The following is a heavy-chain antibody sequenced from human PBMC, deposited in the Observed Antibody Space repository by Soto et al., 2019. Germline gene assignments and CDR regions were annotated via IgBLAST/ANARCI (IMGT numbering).Heavy chain of an antibody. CDR3: AHRLSYNWNGGAFDI. CDR2: IYWDDDK. Sequence: QITLKESGPTLVKPTQTLTLTCTFSGFSLSTSGVAVGWIRQPPGKALEWLALIYWDDDKSYSPSLKSRLTITKDTSKNQVVLTMTNMDPVDTATYYCAHRLSYNWNGGAFDIWGQGTTVTVSS. D-gene: IGHD1-1*01. V-gene: IGHV2-5*02. J-gene: IGHJ3*02. CDR1: GFSLSTSGVA.